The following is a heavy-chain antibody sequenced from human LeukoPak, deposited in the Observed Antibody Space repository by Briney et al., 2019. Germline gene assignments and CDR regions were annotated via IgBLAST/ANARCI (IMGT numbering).Heavy chain of an antibody. CDR1: GGSISSGGYY. J-gene: IGHJ3*02. V-gene: IGHV4-30-2*01. Sequence: SETLSLTCTVSGGSISSGGYYWSWIRQPPGKGLEWTGYIYHSGSTYYNPSLKSRVTISVDRSKNQFSLKLSSVTAADTAVYYCATSSSGIAASFDIWGQGTMVTVSS. CDR3: ATSSSGIAASFDI. D-gene: IGHD6-13*01. CDR2: IYHSGST.